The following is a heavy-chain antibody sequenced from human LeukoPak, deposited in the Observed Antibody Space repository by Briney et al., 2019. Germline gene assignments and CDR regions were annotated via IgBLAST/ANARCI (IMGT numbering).Heavy chain of an antibody. CDR3: ARGAGYYYDSSGYYTCGY. CDR1: GCTLTSYA. V-gene: IGHV7-4-1*02. J-gene: IGHJ4*02. CDR2: INTNTGNP. D-gene: IGHD3-22*01. Sequence: ASVKVSCKASGCTLTSYAMNWVRQAPGQGLEWMGWINTNTGNPTYAQGFTGRFVFSLDTSVSTAYLQISSLKAEDTAVYYCARGAGYYYDSSGYYTCGYWGQGTLVTVSS.